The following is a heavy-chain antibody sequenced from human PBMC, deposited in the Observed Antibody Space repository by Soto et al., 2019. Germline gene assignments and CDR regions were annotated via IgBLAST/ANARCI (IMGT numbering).Heavy chain of an antibody. CDR2: ISYDGNKK. D-gene: IGHD3-22*01. Sequence: GGSLRLSCAASGFTFTSHAMPWAGQPPGKGLEWVAVISYDGNKKYYADSVKGRFSISRDHSKNTLYLQVNSLRVEDAAVYYCATGDYYDNSGYYSASQKYFQHWGQGTLVTVSS. CDR3: ATGDYYDNSGYYSASQKYFQH. J-gene: IGHJ1*01. V-gene: IGHV3-30-3*01. CDR1: GFTFTSHA.